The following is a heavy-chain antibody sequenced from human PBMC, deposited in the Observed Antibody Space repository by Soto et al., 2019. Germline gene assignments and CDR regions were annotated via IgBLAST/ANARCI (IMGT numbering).Heavy chain of an antibody. CDR3: ARGGSDSDY. Sequence: EAQLVESGGGLVQPGGSLRLSCAASGFTFTTYWMSWVRQAPGKGPEWVANIKEDGSEKYYVDSVTGRFTISRDNAKNSLYLQMNSLRVEDTAVYYCARGGSDSDYWGQGTLVTVSS. CDR2: IKEDGSEK. J-gene: IGHJ4*02. V-gene: IGHV3-7*01. CDR1: GFTFTTYW. D-gene: IGHD2-15*01.